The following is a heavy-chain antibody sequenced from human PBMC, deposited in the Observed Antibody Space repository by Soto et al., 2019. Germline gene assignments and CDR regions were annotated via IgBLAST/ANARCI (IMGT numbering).Heavy chain of an antibody. CDR1: GYTFTGYY. J-gene: IGHJ6*03. Sequence: QVQLVQSGAEVKKPGASVKVSCKASGYTFTGYYMHWVRQAPGQGLEWMGWINPNSGGTNYAQKFQGWVTMTRDTSISTAYMELSRLRSDDTAVYYCARSCGGSCYPNSRLYYYYYMDVWGKGTTVTVSS. CDR2: INPNSGGT. V-gene: IGHV1-2*04. CDR3: ARSCGGSCYPNSRLYYYYYMDV. D-gene: IGHD2-15*01.